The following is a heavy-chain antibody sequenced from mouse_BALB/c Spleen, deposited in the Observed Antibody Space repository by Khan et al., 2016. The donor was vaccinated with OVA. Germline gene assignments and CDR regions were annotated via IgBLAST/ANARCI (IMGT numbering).Heavy chain of an antibody. D-gene: IGHD1-1*02. CDR1: GYIFTSYY. V-gene: IGHV1-53*01. CDR2: INPNNGDT. J-gene: IGHJ3*01. Sequence: QIQLVQSGAELVKPGASVKLSCKASGYIFTSYYMYWVKQRPGQGLEWIGEINPNNGDTNFNEKFKTKATLTVDKSSSTAHMQLSSLTSEDSAVYYCTSSGYGAFPYWGQGTLVTVSA. CDR3: TSSGYGAFPY.